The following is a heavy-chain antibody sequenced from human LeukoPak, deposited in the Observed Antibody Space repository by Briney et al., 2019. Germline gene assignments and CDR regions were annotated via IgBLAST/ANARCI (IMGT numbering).Heavy chain of an antibody. CDR2: IYYSGST. CDR3: ARSPYYGSGSYQLGFDY. V-gene: IGHV4-31*01. Sequence: SETLSLTCTVSGGSISSGGYYWSWIRQHPGKGLEWIGYIYYSGSTYYNPSLKSQVTISVDTSKNQFSLKLSSVTAADTAVYYCARSPYYGSGSYQLGFDYWGQGTLVTVSS. D-gene: IGHD3-10*01. CDR1: GGSISSGGYY. J-gene: IGHJ4*02.